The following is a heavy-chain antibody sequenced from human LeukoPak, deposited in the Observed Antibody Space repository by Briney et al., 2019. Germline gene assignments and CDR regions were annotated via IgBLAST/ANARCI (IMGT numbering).Heavy chain of an antibody. CDR1: GYNFTTYW. CDR2: INPSDSYT. V-gene: IGHV5-10-1*01. J-gene: IGHJ3*02. CDR3: ARQDYWSAFDI. Sequence: GESLKISCTGSGYNFTTYWISWVRQMPGKGLEWMGRINPSDSYTNYIPSFQGHVTISADKSISTAYLQWSSLKASDTAMYYCARQDYWSAFDIWGQGTMIIVSS. D-gene: IGHD1-1*01.